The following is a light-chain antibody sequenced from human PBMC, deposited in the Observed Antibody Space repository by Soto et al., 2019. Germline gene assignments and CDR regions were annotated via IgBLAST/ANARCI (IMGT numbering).Light chain of an antibody. V-gene: IGKV3-11*01. CDR1: QTLNLNY. Sequence: IGLTQSPGTLSLSPGERATLFCRANQTLNLNYLAWYQQKPGQAHRLLIYDASNRATGIPARFSGSGSGTDFTLTISSLEPEDGEVYYGQQRSSWPITFGQGTRLEIK. CDR2: DAS. CDR3: QQRSSWPIT. J-gene: IGKJ5*01.